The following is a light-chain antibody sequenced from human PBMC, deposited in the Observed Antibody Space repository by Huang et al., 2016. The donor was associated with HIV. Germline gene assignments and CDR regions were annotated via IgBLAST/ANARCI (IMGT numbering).Light chain of an antibody. Sequence: VIWMTQSPSFLSASAGDKVTITCRMSQGISNYLAWYQQKPWKAPDLLIYGASTLRSVVPSRFRGSVSGTDFTLTISYLQSEDFAIYYCQQYYSFPLTFGGGTKVEIK. V-gene: IGKV1D-8*01. J-gene: IGKJ4*01. CDR2: GAS. CDR1: QGISNY. CDR3: QQYYSFPLT.